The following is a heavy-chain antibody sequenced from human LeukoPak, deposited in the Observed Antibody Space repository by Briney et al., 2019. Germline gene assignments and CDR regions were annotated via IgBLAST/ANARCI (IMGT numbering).Heavy chain of an antibody. V-gene: IGHV4-39*01. Sequence: PSETLSLTCTVSGGSISSSRYYWGWLRQPPGKGLEWIGNIYYSGSTYYNPSLKSRVTISLDTSKNQFSLKLSSVTAADTAVYYCARRDIAARLNWFDPWGQGTLVTVSS. J-gene: IGHJ5*02. CDR3: ARRDIAARLNWFDP. D-gene: IGHD6-6*01. CDR1: GGSISSSRYY. CDR2: IYYSGST.